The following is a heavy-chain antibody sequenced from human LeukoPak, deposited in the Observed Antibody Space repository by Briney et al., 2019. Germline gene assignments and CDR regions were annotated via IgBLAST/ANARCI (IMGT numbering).Heavy chain of an antibody. V-gene: IGHV3-23*01. Sequence: PGGSLRLSCAASGFTFSSYALSWVRQAPGKGLEWVSAISGSGDTTYYADSVKGRFTISRDKSKNTLYLQMNSLRAEDTAVYYGARSGTAGYTYYYYYIDVWGKGTTVTVSS. D-gene: IGHD5-24*01. CDR3: ARSGTAGYTYYYYYIDV. CDR1: GFTFSSYA. CDR2: ISGSGDTT. J-gene: IGHJ6*03.